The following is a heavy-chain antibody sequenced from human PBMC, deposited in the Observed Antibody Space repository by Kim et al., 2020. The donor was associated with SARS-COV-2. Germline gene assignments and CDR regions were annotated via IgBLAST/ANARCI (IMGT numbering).Heavy chain of an antibody. CDR1: GYTFTSYG. J-gene: IGHJ4*02. CDR3: ARHTYYYDSSGYSTGVGFDY. CDR2: ISAYNGNT. V-gene: IGHV1-18*04. D-gene: IGHD3-22*01. Sequence: ASVKVSCKASGYTFTSYGISWVRQAPGQGLEWMGWISAYNGNTNYAQKLQGRVTMTTDTSTSTAYMELRSLRSDDTAVYYCARHTYYYDSSGYSTGVGFDYGGQGTLVTVSS.